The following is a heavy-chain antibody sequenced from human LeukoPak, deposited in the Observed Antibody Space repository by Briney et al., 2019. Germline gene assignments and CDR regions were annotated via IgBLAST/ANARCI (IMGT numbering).Heavy chain of an antibody. Sequence: ASVKVSCKASGYTFTRYGISWVRQAPGQGLEWMGWISAYNGNTNYAQKLQGRVTMTTDTSTSTAYMELRSLRSDDTAVYYCARGRYYDSSGYYPLGYWGQGTLVTVSS. CDR3: ARGRYYDSSGYYPLGY. J-gene: IGHJ4*02. D-gene: IGHD3-22*01. V-gene: IGHV1-18*01. CDR2: ISAYNGNT. CDR1: GYTFTRYG.